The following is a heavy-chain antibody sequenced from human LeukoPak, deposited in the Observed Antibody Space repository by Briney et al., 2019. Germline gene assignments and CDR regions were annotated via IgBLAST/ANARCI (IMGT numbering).Heavy chain of an antibody. Sequence: GRSRRLSWAASGFTSSRYEMNWVRQPPGKGLEWVSYISSIGSPIFYANSVEGRFTISKDNAKNSLYLQMNSLRAEDTAVYYCAPLPTGIGDYWGQGTLLTVSS. D-gene: IGHD6-13*01. J-gene: IGHJ4*02. CDR1: GFTSSRYE. CDR3: APLPTGIGDY. CDR2: ISSIGSPI. V-gene: IGHV3-48*03.